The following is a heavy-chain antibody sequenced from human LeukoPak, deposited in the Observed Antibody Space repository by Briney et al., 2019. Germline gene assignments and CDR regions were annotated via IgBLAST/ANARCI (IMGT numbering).Heavy chain of an antibody. D-gene: IGHD6-13*01. CDR1: GGSISSYY. CDR2: IYTSGST. CDR3: ARISPAAAGQEDAFDI. V-gene: IGHV4-4*07. J-gene: IGHJ3*02. Sequence: SETLSLTCTVSGGSISSYYWSWIRQPAGKGLEWIGRIYTSGSTNYNPSLKSRVTMSVDTSKNQFSLKLSSVTAADTAVYYCARISPAAAGQEDAFDIWGQGTMVTVSS.